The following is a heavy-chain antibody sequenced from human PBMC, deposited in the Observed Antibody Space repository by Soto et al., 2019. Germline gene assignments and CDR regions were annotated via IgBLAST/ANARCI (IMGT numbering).Heavy chain of an antibody. J-gene: IGHJ4*02. CDR2: ISSSSSYI. V-gene: IGHV3-21*01. D-gene: IGHD2-15*01. CDR1: GFTFSSYS. CDR3: ARVSGPNSFDY. Sequence: EVQLVESGGGLVKPGGSLRLSCAASGFTFSSYSMNWVRQAPGKGLEWVSFISSSSSYIYYADSVKGRFTISRDDAENSLYLQMNSLRAEDTAVYYWARVSGPNSFDYWGQGTLVTVSS.